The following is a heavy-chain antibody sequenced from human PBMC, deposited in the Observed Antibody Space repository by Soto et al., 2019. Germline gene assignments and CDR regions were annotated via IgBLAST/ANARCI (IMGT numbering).Heavy chain of an antibody. CDR1: GFSLSTSGVG. D-gene: IGHD6-19*01. V-gene: IGHV2-5*02. J-gene: IGHJ5*02. CDR2: IYWDDDK. CDR3: ARKGIAVAGIWFDP. Sequence: QITLKESGPPLVKPTQTLTLTCTFSGFSLSTSGVGVGWIRQPPGKALEWLALIYWDDDKRYSPSLKSRLTITKDTSKNQVVLTMTNMDPVDTATYYCARKGIAVAGIWFDPWGQGTLVTVSS.